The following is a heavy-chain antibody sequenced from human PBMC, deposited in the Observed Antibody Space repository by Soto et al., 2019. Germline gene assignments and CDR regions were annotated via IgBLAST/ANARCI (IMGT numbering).Heavy chain of an antibody. V-gene: IGHV1-2*02. D-gene: IGHD3-10*01. J-gene: IGHJ5*02. CDR3: ARVIRGAYYNSPLDT. CDR1: GYTFTGYF. CDR2: INPYSGGA. Sequence: AASVKVSCKASGYTFTGYFMHWVRQAPGQGLEWLGWINPYSGGADYAQSFQGRVTMTRDTSISTVYMELSRLRFDDTAMYYCARVIRGAYYNSPLDTWGQGTVVTVSS.